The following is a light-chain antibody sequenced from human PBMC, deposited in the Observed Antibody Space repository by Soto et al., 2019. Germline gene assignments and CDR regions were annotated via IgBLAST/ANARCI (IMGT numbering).Light chain of an antibody. CDR3: QSADSSGTYLV. J-gene: IGLJ2*01. Sequence: SYELTQPPSVSVSPGQTARIICSGEALAKQIAYWYQQKPGPAPVLVIYKYNERPSGIPERFSGSNSGTTVTLTISGVQAEDEADYYCQSADSSGTYLVFGGGTKLTVL. CDR1: ALAKQI. CDR2: KYN. V-gene: IGLV3-25*03.